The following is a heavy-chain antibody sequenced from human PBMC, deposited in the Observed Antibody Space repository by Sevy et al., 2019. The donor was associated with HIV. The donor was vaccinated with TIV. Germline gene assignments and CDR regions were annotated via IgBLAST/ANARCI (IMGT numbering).Heavy chain of an antibody. J-gene: IGHJ6*02. CDR3: ARAGSNYGYYYYGMVV. D-gene: IGHD4-4*01. Sequence: GGSLRLSCAASGFTFSDYYMSWIRQAPGKGLEWVSYISSSGSTIYYADSVKGRFTISRDNAKNSLYLQMNSLRAEDTAVYYCARAGSNYGYYYYGMVVWGQGTTVTISS. V-gene: IGHV3-11*04. CDR1: GFTFSDYY. CDR2: ISSSGSTI.